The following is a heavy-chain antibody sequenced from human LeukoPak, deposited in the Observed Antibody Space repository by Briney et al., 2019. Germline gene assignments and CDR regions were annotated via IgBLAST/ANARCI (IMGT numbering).Heavy chain of an antibody. J-gene: IGHJ4*02. CDR2: IYYSGST. D-gene: IGHD3-22*01. CDR1: GGSFSGYY. Sequence: SETLSLTCAVYGGSFSGYYWGWIRQPPGKGLEWIGSIYYSGSTYYNPSLKSRVTISVDTSKNQFSLKLSSVTAADTAVYYCARVGYYYDSSGYYGGPFDYWGQGTLVTVSS. V-gene: IGHV4-34*01. CDR3: ARVGYYYDSSGYYGGPFDY.